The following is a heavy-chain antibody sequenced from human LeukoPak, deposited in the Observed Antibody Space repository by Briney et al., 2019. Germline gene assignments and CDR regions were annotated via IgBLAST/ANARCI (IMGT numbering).Heavy chain of an antibody. CDR2: IYYSGST. CDR1: GGSISSYY. J-gene: IGHJ4*02. Sequence: ASETLSLTCTVSGGSISSYYWSWIRQPPGKGLEWIGYIYYSGSTNYNPSLKSRVTISVDTSKNQFSLKLSSVTAADTAVYYCARENNWNLIDYWGQGTLVTVSS. D-gene: IGHD1-20*01. V-gene: IGHV4-59*01. CDR3: ARENNWNLIDY.